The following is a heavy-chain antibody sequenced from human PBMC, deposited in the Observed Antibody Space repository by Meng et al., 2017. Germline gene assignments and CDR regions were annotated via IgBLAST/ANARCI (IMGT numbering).Heavy chain of an antibody. CDR3: ARDAYDSSGYYYPFDY. J-gene: IGHJ4*02. CDR2: IIPILGIA. V-gene: IGHV1-69*04. CDR1: GGTFSSYT. Sequence: SVKVSCKASGGTFSSYTISWVRQAPGQGLEWMGRIIPILGIANYAQKFQGRVTITADKSTSTAYMELSSLRSEDTAVYYCARDAYDSSGYYYPFDYWGQGTRVTVSS. D-gene: IGHD3-22*01.